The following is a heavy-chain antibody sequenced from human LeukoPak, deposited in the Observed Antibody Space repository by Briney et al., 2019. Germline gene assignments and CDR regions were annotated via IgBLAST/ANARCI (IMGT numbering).Heavy chain of an antibody. Sequence: GGSLRLSCAASGFTFSRYWMHWVRHAPGKGLVWVSRINSDGSSTSYADSVKGRFTISRDNAKNTLYLQMNSLRAEDTAVYYCARDFDGYVAGYWGQGTLVTVSS. CDR2: INSDGSST. CDR3: ARDFDGYVAGY. J-gene: IGHJ4*02. V-gene: IGHV3-74*01. D-gene: IGHD5-24*01. CDR1: GFTFSRYW.